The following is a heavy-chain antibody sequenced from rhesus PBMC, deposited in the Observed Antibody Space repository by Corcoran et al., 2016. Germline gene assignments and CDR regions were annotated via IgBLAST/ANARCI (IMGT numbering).Heavy chain of an antibody. D-gene: IGHD6-25*01. CDR2: ISYTGKTI. V-gene: IGHV3-136*01. Sequence: EVQLVESGGGLVQPGGSLRLSCAASGFTFSGYDMTWFRQAPGKGLEWVSYISYTGKTIYYADSVKGRFTISRDNSNNILYLQMNNLKLEDTAVYYCARDIAADGNWYFDLWGPGTPITISS. CDR3: ARDIAADGNWYFDL. CDR1: GFTFSGYD. J-gene: IGHJ2*01.